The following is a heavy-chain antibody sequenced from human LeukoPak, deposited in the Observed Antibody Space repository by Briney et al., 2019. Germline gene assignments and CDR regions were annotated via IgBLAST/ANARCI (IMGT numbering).Heavy chain of an antibody. D-gene: IGHD3-3*01. J-gene: IGHJ6*03. CDR3: ARTYDFWSGYYYYMDV. CDR2: IRYDGSNK. Sequence: GGSLRLSCAASGFTFSSYGMHWVRQAPGKGLEWVAFIRYDGSNKYYADSVKGRFTISRDNSKNTLYLQMNSLRAEDTAVYYCARTYDFWSGYYYYMDVWGKGTTVTVSS. V-gene: IGHV3-30*02. CDR1: GFTFSSYG.